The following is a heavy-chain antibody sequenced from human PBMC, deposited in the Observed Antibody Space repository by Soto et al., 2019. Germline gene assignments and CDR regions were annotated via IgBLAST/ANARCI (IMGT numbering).Heavy chain of an antibody. Sequence: TSETLSLTYTVSGGSISSGDYYWSWIRQPPGKGLEWIGYIYCSGSTYYNPSLKSRVTISVDTSKNQFSLKLSSVTAADTAVYYCAREVEYSSSWSPSYNWFDPWGQGTLVTVSS. CDR2: IYCSGST. D-gene: IGHD6-13*01. J-gene: IGHJ5*02. V-gene: IGHV4-30-4*02. CDR1: GGSISSGDYY. CDR3: AREVEYSSSWSPSYNWFDP.